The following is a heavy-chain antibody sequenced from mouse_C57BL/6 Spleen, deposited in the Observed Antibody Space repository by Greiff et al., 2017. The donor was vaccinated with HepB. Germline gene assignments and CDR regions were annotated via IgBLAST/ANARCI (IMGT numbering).Heavy chain of an antibody. CDR2: IYPGGGYT. J-gene: IGHJ4*01. Sequence: VQLQESGAELVRPGTSVKMSCKASGYTFTNYWIGWAKQRPGHGLEWIGDIYPGGGYTNYNEKFKGKATLTADKSSSTAYMQFSSLTSEDSAIYYYARSLIYYYGSSEDYYAMDYWGQGTSVTVSS. CDR1: GYTFTNYW. D-gene: IGHD1-1*01. CDR3: ARSLIYYYGSSEDYYAMDY. V-gene: IGHV1-63*01.